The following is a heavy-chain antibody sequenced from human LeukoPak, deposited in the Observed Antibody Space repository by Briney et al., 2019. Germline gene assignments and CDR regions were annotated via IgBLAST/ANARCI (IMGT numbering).Heavy chain of an antibody. J-gene: IGHJ4*02. V-gene: IGHV3-23*01. Sequence: GGSLRLSCAASGFIFNNYAMSWVRQAPGKGLEWVSAISASGASTYYADSVKGRFTISRDSSKNTLYLQMNSLRAEDTAIYYCAKDREPGIAAAGTVSDYWGQGTLVTVSS. CDR2: ISASGAST. CDR3: AKDREPGIAAAGTVSDY. CDR1: GFIFNNYA. D-gene: IGHD6-13*01.